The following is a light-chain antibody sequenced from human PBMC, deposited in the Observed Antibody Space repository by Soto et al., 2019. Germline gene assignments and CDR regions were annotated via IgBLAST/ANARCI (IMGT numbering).Light chain of an antibody. V-gene: IGLV2-14*01. CDR3: TSYTTSRTLI. CDR1: NSDIGNYNY. CDR2: EVT. J-gene: IGLJ2*01. Sequence: QSALTQPTSVSGSPGQSITISCIGTNSDIGNYNYVSWYQHQPGKAPKLVIYEVTSRPSGVSDRFSGSKSGNTASLTISGLQAEDESDYYCTSYTTSRTLIFGGGTQLTVL.